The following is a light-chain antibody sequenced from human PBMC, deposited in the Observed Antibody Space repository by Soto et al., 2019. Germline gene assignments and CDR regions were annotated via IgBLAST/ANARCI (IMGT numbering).Light chain of an antibody. CDR1: QNIGNR. Sequence: DIQMTQSPSSVSASIGDSVTITCRASQNIGNRLAWFQQKPGKPPKLLIEAASTLEIGVPSTFSGSGSGTEFSLTISSLGPEDFATYYCLQVANFPRTFGQGTKV. CDR2: AAS. J-gene: IGKJ1*01. V-gene: IGKV1-12*01. CDR3: LQVANFPRT.